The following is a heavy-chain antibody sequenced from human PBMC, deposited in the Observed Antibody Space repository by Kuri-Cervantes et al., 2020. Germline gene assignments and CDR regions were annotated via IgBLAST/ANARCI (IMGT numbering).Heavy chain of an antibody. CDR1: EFTFSSYA. D-gene: IGHD3-10*01. CDR3: ARDKVWFGELLDGAFDI. V-gene: IGHV3-30-3*01. J-gene: IGHJ3*02. Sequence: GESLKISCAASEFTFSSYAMSWVRQAPGKGLEWVAVISYDGSNKYYADSVKGRFTISRDNSKNTLYLQMNSLRAEDTAVYYCARDKVWFGELLDGAFDIWGQGTMVTVSS. CDR2: ISYDGSNK.